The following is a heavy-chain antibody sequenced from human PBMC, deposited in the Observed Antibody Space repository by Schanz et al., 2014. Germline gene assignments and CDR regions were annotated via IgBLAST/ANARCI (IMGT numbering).Heavy chain of an antibody. J-gene: IGHJ4*02. Sequence: QVQLVESGGGVVQPGTSLRLSCAASGFTFRGHAMHWVRQAPGQGLEKVAVTSTDGTKTYYAASVRGRFTISRDNSKNTVYLQMNSLRAEDTAVYYCVKDWYDSVLVRLKGDFWGQGTLVTVSS. CDR3: VKDWYDSVLVRLKGDF. V-gene: IGHV3-30*04. CDR2: TSTDGTKT. D-gene: IGHD2-8*01. CDR1: GFTFRGHA.